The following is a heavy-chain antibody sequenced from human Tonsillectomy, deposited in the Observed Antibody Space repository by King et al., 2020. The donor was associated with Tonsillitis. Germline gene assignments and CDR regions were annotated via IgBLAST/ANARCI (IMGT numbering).Heavy chain of an antibody. CDR2: INHSGST. Sequence: VQLQQWGAGLLKPSETLSLTCAVYGGSFSGYYWSWIRQPPGKGLEWIGEINHSGSTNYNPSLKSRVTISVDTSKNQFSLKLISVTAADTAVYYCARDGAGSMTAFDIWGQGTMDTVSS. V-gene: IGHV4-34*01. CDR1: GGSFSGYY. J-gene: IGHJ3*02. CDR3: ARDGAGSMTAFDI. D-gene: IGHD1-26*01.